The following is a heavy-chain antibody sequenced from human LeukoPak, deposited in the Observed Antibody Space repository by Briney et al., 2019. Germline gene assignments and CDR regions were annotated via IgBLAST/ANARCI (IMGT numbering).Heavy chain of an antibody. D-gene: IGHD1-26*01. CDR1: GFTFSSYR. J-gene: IGHJ4*02. CDR2: INSDGSST. Sequence: GGSLRLSCAASGFTFSSYRMHWVRQAPGKGLVWVSRINSDGSSTSYADSVKGRFTISRDNAKNTLYVQMNSLRAEDTAVYYCARDTARNPELLDYWGQGTLVTVSS. CDR3: ARDTARNPELLDY. V-gene: IGHV3-74*01.